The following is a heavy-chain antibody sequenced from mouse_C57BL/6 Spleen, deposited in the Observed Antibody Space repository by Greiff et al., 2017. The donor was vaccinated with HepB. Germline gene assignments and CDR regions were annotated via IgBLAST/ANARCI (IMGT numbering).Heavy chain of an antibody. CDR1: GYSITSGYY. CDR2: ISYDGSN. V-gene: IGHV3-6*01. D-gene: IGHD2-5*01. Sequence: DVKLQESGPGLVKPSQSLSLTCSVTGYSITSGYYWNWIRQFPGNKLEWMGYISYDGSNNYNPSLKNRISITRDTSKNQFFLKLNSVTTEDTATYYCAVYYSNSYFDYWGQGTTLTVSS. J-gene: IGHJ2*01. CDR3: AVYYSNSYFDY.